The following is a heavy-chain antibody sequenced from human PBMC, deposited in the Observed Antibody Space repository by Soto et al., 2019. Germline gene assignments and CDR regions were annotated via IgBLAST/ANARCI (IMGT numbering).Heavy chain of an antibody. CDR2: IWYDGSNK. V-gene: IGHV3-33*01. Sequence: QVQLVESGGGVVQPGRSLRLSCAASGFTFSSYGMHWVRQAPGKGLEWVAVIWYDGSNKYYADSVKGRFTISRDNSKNTLYLQMNSLRAEDTAVYYCARGELPHSPRYYYYGMDVWGHGTTVTVSS. J-gene: IGHJ6*02. CDR3: ARGELPHSPRYYYYGMDV. D-gene: IGHD3-10*01. CDR1: GFTFSSYG.